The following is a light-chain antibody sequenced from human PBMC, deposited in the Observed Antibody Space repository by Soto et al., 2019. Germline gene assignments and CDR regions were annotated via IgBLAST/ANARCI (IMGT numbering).Light chain of an antibody. CDR2: GAS. CDR3: HQRFSWPALT. V-gene: IGKV3D-20*02. J-gene: IGKJ4*02. CDR1: QSLTISF. Sequence: EFVLTQSPGTLSLSPGERATLSCRASQSLTISFLAWYQQKPGQAPRLLIYGASTRATGLPDRFSGSGSWTAFTLPTSSLLPEDFVDFYCHQRFSWPALTFGGGTKVDI.